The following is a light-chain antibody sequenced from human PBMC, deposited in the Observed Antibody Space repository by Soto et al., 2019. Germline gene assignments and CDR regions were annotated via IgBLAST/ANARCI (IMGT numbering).Light chain of an antibody. CDR2: SDF. V-gene: IGLV1-40*01. CDR1: SYNFGAGLS. Sequence: QSVLTQPPSLSGAPVPRVTISCTGRSYNFGAGLSVHWYQQLPGIAPKLRIYSDFNRPSGVPDRFSGSKSGTSASLAITGLQADDEADYYCQAYDNSLRGWVFGGGTQLTVL. CDR3: QAYDNSLRGWV. J-gene: IGLJ3*02.